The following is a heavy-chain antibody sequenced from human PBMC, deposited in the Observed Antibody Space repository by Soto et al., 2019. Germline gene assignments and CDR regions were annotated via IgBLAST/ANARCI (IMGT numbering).Heavy chain of an antibody. CDR3: AKNRGSGSVYYYNADV. CDR2: IRGSGGTT. CDR1: GFTFNNFA. J-gene: IGHJ6*03. Sequence: EVQVLESGGGLVEPGGSLRLSCVGSGFTFNNFAMSWVRQVPGKGLEWVSIIRGSGGTTFYADSVKGRYTISRANSKNKLYLQMNSLRAEDTALYYCAKNRGSGSVYYYNADVWGQGTTVTVS. V-gene: IGHV3-23*01. D-gene: IGHD3-10*01.